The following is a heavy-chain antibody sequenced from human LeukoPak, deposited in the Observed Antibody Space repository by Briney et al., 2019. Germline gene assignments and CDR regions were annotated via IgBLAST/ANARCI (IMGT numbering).Heavy chain of an antibody. CDR2: IYYSGST. V-gene: IGHV4-59*01. CDR1: GGSISSYY. D-gene: IGHD4-17*01. CDR3: ARRIYGYDAFDI. Sequence: SETLSLTCTVSGGSISSYYWSWIRQPPGKGLEWIGYIYYSGSTNYNPSLKSRVTISVETSKNQFSLKLRSVTAADTAVYYRARRIYGYDAFDIWGQGTMVTVSA. J-gene: IGHJ3*02.